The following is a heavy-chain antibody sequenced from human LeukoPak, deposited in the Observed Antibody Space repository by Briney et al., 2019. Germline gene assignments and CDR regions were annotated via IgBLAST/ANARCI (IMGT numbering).Heavy chain of an antibody. CDR3: ARSPGMGMVVTAIQDDAFDI. V-gene: IGHV3-33*01. J-gene: IGHJ3*02. CDR2: IWYDGSNK. CDR1: GFTFSSYG. Sequence: GRSLRLSCAASGFTFSSYGMHWVRQAPGKGLEWVAVIWYDGSNKYYADSVKGRFTISRDNSKNTLYLQMNSLRAEDTAVYYCARSPGMGMVVTAIQDDAFDIWGQGTMVTVSS. D-gene: IGHD2-21*02.